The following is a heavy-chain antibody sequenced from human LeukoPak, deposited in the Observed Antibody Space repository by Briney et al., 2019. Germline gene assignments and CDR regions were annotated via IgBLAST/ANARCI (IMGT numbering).Heavy chain of an antibody. CDR3: TQTGAYVTTVAPNY. V-gene: IGHV3-23*01. D-gene: IGHD4-23*01. CDR2: ISGSGYST. J-gene: IGHJ4*02. CDR1: GYTFTDYA. Sequence: PGGSLRLSCAASGYTFTDYAMSWVRQAPGKGLEWVSAISGSGYSTYYADSVKGRFTISRDNSRNTLYLQMHSLRAEDTAVYFCTQTGAYVTTVAPNYWGQGTLVTVSS.